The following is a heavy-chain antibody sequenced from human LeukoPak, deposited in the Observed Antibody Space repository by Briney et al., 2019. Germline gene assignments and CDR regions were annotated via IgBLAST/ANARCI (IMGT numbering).Heavy chain of an antibody. CDR3: RGYYGSGSYDY. J-gene: IGHJ4*02. D-gene: IGHD3-10*01. V-gene: IGHV3-66*01. CDR1: EFSVGSNY. CDR2: IYSGGST. Sequence: GGSLRLSCAASEFSVGSNYMTWVRQAPGKGLEWVSLIYSGGSTYYADSVKGRFTISRDNSKNTLYLQMNSLRAEDTAVYYCRGYYGSGSYDYWGQGTLVTVSS.